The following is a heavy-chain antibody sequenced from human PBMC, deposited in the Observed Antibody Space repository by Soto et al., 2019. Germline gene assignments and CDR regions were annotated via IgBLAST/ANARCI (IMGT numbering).Heavy chain of an antibody. J-gene: IGHJ5*02. D-gene: IGHD2-15*01. CDR3: ARGGMVVVAARGWFDP. Sequence: QVQLQESGPGLVKPSETLSLTCTVSGGSISSYYWSWIRQPPGKGLEWIGYIYYSGSTNYNPSLKSRVTISVDTSKNQFSLKLSSVTAADTAVYYCARGGMVVVAARGWFDPWGQGTLVTVSS. CDR2: IYYSGST. V-gene: IGHV4-59*01. CDR1: GGSISSYY.